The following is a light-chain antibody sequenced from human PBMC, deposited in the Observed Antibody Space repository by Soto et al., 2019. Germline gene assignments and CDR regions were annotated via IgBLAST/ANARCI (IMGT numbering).Light chain of an antibody. CDR2: GAS. Sequence: EMVMTQSPATLSVSPGERATLSCRASQSVSSNLAWYQQKPGQAPRLLIYGASTRATGIPARFSGSGSGTEFTLTISSLQSEDFAVSYCQQYNNWPGTFGQGTKV. CDR3: QQYNNWPGT. V-gene: IGKV3-15*01. CDR1: QSVSSN. J-gene: IGKJ1*01.